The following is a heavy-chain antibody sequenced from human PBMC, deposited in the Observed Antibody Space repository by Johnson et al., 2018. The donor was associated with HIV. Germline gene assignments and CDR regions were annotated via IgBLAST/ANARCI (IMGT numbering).Heavy chain of an antibody. J-gene: IGHJ3*02. Sequence: QVQLVESGGGVVQPGRSLRLSCAASGFTFRSYGMHWVRQAPGKGLEWVAVISFDGTNKYYPDSVQGRFTISRDNSKNTLYLQMNSLRAEDTAVYYCAKDQGIEMAVYDGFDIWGQGTMVTVSS. CDR3: AKDQGIEMAVYDGFDI. CDR2: ISFDGTNK. V-gene: IGHV3-33*06. D-gene: IGHD5-24*01. CDR1: GFTFRSYG.